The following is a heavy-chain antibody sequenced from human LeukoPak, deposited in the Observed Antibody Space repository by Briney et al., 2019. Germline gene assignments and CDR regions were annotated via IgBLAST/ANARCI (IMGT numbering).Heavy chain of an antibody. D-gene: IGHD5-24*01. V-gene: IGHV1-69*13. CDR3: AREMAGAFDI. Sequence: ASVKVSCKASGGTFSSYAISWVRQAPGQGLEWMGGIIPIFGTANYAQKFQGRVTITADESTSTAYMELSSLRSEDTAVYYCAREMAGAFDIWGQGTMVTVSS. J-gene: IGHJ3*02. CDR2: IIPIFGTA. CDR1: GGTFSSYA.